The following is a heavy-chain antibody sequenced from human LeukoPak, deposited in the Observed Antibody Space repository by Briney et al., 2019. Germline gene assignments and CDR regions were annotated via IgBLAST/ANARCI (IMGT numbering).Heavy chain of an antibody. D-gene: IGHD2/OR15-2a*01. V-gene: IGHV3-74*01. Sequence: GGSLGLSCAASGNYWMHWVRQAPGKGLVWVSHINSDGSWTSYADSVKGRFTISKDSAKNTVYLQMNSLRAEDTAVYYCVSFYETYWGRGTLVTVSS. J-gene: IGHJ4*02. CDR2: INSDGSWT. CDR3: VSFYETY. CDR1: GNYW.